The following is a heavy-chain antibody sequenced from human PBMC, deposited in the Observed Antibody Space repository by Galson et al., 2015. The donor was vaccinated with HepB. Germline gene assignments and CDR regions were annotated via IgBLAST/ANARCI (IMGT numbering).Heavy chain of an antibody. Sequence: SLRLSCAASGFTFRSYWMHWVRQAPGKGLVWVSRINGDGSSTSYADSVKGRFIISRDNAKNTVYLQMNSLRAEDTAVYYCARVTYSSTWPFDYWAREPWSPSPQ. V-gene: IGHV3-74*01. CDR2: INGDGSST. CDR1: GFTFRSYW. D-gene: IGHD6-13*01. CDR3: ARVTYSSTWPFDY. J-gene: IGHJ4*02.